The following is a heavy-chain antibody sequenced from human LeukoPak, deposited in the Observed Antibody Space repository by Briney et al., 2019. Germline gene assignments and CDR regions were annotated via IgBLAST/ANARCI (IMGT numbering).Heavy chain of an antibody. J-gene: IGHJ6*03. CDR1: GGSISSYY. V-gene: IGHV4-34*01. Sequence: SETLSLTCTVSGGSISSYYWSWIRQPPGKGLEWIGEINHSGSTNYNPSLKSRVTISVDTSKNQFSLKLSSVTAADTAVYYCASHSSIPGYYYMDVWGKGTTVTISS. CDR3: ASHSSIPGYYYMDV. CDR2: INHSGST. D-gene: IGHD6-13*01.